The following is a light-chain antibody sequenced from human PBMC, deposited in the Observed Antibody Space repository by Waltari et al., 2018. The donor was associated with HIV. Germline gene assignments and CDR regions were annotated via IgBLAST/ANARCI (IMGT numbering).Light chain of an antibody. CDR3: QAWDRSVV. J-gene: IGLJ2*01. CDR1: QLEDKF. CDR2: KDT. Sequence: SYELTQPPSVSVSPGQTASITCPGDQLEDKFVCWYQQRPGHSPVLVMYKDTRRPSGIPERFSGSNSGNTATLTITGTQSMDEADYYCQAWDRSVVFGGGTKLTVL. V-gene: IGLV3-1*01.